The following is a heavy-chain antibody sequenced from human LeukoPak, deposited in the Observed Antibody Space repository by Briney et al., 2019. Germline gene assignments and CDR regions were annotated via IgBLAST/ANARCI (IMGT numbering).Heavy chain of an antibody. J-gene: IGHJ5*02. CDR1: GFDLHTYE. CDR3: ARGDPHADL. V-gene: IGHV3-48*03. CDR2: STISGHTK. Sequence: PGGSLRLSCAASGFDLHTYEMNWVRQAPGKGLEWIADSTISGHTKNYADSVKGRFTISRDSARTSLYLQMNSLRVEDTGVYFCARGDPHADLWGQGTLVTVSS.